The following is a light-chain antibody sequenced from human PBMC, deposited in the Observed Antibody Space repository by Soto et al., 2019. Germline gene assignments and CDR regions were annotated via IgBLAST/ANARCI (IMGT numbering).Light chain of an antibody. CDR3: SSYTSSASRV. CDR2: EVS. Sequence: QSVLTQPASVSGSPGQSITISCTGTSSDIGGYNYVSWYQQHPGKAPKLIIYEVSDRPSGISNRFSGSKSGNTASLTISGLQADDEADYYCSSYTSSASRVFGGGTKVTVL. J-gene: IGLJ3*02. V-gene: IGLV2-14*01. CDR1: SSDIGGYNY.